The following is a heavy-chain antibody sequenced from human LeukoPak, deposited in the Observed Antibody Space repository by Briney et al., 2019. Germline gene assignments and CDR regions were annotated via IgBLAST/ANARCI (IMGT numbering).Heavy chain of an antibody. D-gene: IGHD6-19*01. CDR2: ISAYNRNT. J-gene: IGHJ4*02. Sequence: ASVKVSCKASGYTFTTYGISWVRQAPGQGLEWMGWISAYNRNTNYAQTLQGRVTMTTDTSTSTAYMELRSLRSDDTAVYYCARDSSIAVAGXFDYWGQGTLVTVSS. CDR3: ARDSSIAVAGXFDY. CDR1: GYTFTTYG. V-gene: IGHV1-18*01.